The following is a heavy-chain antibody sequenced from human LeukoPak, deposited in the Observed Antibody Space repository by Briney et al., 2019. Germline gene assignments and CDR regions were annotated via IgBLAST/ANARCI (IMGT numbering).Heavy chain of an antibody. CDR1: GYTFTGYY. V-gene: IGHV1-2*02. CDR3: ASEYCSGGSCYSDGTGWFDP. J-gene: IGHJ5*02. Sequence: GASVKVSCKASGYTFTGYYMHWVRQAPGQGLEWMGWINPTSGGTNYAQKFQGRVTMTRDTSISTAYMELSRLRSDDTAVYYCASEYCSGGSCYSDGTGWFDPWGQGTLVTVSS. D-gene: IGHD2-15*01. CDR2: INPTSGGT.